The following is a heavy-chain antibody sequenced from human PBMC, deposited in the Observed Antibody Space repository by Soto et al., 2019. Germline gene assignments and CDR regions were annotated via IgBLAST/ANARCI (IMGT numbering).Heavy chain of an antibody. D-gene: IGHD5-12*01. Sequence: VASVKVSCKASGYTFTSYDINWVRQATGQGPEWMGWLNPNSGNRHYAQKLQGRVTMTTDTSTSTAYMELRSLRSDDTAVYYCAREVDIVATRGEGFDYWGQGTLVTVS. CDR1: GYTFTSYD. CDR2: LNPNSGNR. CDR3: AREVDIVATRGEGFDY. J-gene: IGHJ4*02. V-gene: IGHV1-8*01.